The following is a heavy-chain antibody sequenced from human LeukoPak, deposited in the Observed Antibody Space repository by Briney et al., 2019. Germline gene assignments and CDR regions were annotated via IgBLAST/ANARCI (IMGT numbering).Heavy chain of an antibody. CDR2: IYHSGST. Sequence: PSETLSLTCAVSGGSISSSNWWSWVRQPPGKGLEWIGSIYHSGSTYYNPSLKSRVTISVDTSKNQFSLKLSSVTAADTAVYYCARGESGWSRRYYYYYMDVWGKGTTVTVSS. CDR3: ARGESGWSRRYYYYYMDV. J-gene: IGHJ6*03. V-gene: IGHV4-4*02. CDR1: GGSISSSNW. D-gene: IGHD6-19*01.